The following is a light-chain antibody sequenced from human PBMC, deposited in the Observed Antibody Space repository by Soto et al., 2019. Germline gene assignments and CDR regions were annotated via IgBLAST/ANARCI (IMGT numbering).Light chain of an antibody. J-gene: IGLJ1*01. V-gene: IGLV2-14*01. CDR3: SSYTSTGTPV. Sequence: ALTQPASVSGSLGQSITMSCTGTSTDVGGYNFVSWYQQHPDKAPKLLIYEVTNRPSGVSNRFSGSKSGNTASLTISGLQAEDEADYYCSSYTSTGTPVFGTGTKGTVL. CDR1: STDVGGYNF. CDR2: EVT.